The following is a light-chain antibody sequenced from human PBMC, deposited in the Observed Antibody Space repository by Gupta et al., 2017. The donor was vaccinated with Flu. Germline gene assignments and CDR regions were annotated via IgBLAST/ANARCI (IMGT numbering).Light chain of an antibody. CDR2: DDS. Sequence: SSVLPHPPSVSVAPGQTARLTCGGNNIGSKSVHWYQQKPGQAPVLVVYDDSDRPSGIPERFSGSNSGNTATLTISRVEAGDEADYYCQVWDSSSDHPGVFGGGTKLTVL. J-gene: IGLJ2*01. CDR3: QVWDSSSDHPGV. CDR1: NIGSKS. V-gene: IGLV3-21*02.